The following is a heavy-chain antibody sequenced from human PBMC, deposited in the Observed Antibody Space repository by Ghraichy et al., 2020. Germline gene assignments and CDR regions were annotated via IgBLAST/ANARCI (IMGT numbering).Heavy chain of an antibody. D-gene: IGHD2-15*01. CDR2: IYPGDSDT. V-gene: IGHV5-51*01. CDR3: ARHDSGYCSGGSCYEKDYYYYYGMDV. Sequence: GESLNISCKGSGYSFTSYWIGWVRQMPGKGLEWMGIIYPGDSDTRYSPSFQGQVTISADKSISTAYLQWSSLKASDTAMYYCARHDSGYCSGGSCYEKDYYYYYGMDVWGQGTTVTVSS. J-gene: IGHJ6*02. CDR1: GYSFTSYW.